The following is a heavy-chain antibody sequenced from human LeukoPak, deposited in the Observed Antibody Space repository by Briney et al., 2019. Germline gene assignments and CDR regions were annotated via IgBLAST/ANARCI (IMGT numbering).Heavy chain of an antibody. D-gene: IGHD3-9*01. CDR1: GGSISSSGYY. CDR3: ARISLNGYAPISGYFDY. V-gene: IGHV4-39*07. Sequence: SETLSLTCTVSGGSISSSGYYWGWIRQPPGKGLEWIGSIYSSGSTYYNPSLKSRVTISINTSKNQFSLKLNSVTAADTAVYYCARISLNGYAPISGYFDYWGQGTLVTVSS. J-gene: IGHJ4*02. CDR2: IYSSGST.